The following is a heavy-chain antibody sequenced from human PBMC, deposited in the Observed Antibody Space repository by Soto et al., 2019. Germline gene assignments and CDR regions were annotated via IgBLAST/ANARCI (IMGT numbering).Heavy chain of an antibody. CDR3: ARGRADIVLVPAAPFDY. D-gene: IGHD2-2*01. V-gene: IGHV4-59*01. CDR2: IYYSGSP. CDR1: GGSINSYY. J-gene: IGHJ4*02. Sequence: QVQLQESGPGLVKPSETLSLTCTVSGGSINSYYWSWIRQPPGKGLEWIGYIYYSGSPNYNPSLKSRVTISVDTSKNQFSLKLSSVTATDTAVYYCARGRADIVLVPAAPFDYWGQGTLVTVSS.